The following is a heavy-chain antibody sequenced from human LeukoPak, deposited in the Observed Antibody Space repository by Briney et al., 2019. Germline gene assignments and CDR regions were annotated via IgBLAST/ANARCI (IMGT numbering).Heavy chain of an antibody. V-gene: IGHV3-20*04. Sequence: GGSLRLSCAASGFTFDDYGMSWVRHAPGKGPEWVSGINWNGGSTVYADSVKGRFTISRDNAKNSLYLQMNSLRAEDTALYYCARVYYYGSGSYLDYWGQGTLVTVSS. J-gene: IGHJ4*02. CDR3: ARVYYYGSGSYLDY. CDR1: GFTFDDYG. CDR2: INWNGGST. D-gene: IGHD3-10*01.